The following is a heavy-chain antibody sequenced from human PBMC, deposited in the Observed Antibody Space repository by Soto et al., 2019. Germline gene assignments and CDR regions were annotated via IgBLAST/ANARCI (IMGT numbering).Heavy chain of an antibody. Sequence: GESLKISCKGSGYSFTSYWISWVGQMPGKGLEWMGRIDPSDSYTNYSPSFQGHVTISADKSTSTAYLQWSSLKASDTAMYYCAKGGYSSGWPDYWGQGTLVTVSS. J-gene: IGHJ4*02. CDR2: IDPSDSYT. D-gene: IGHD6-19*01. CDR3: AKGGYSSGWPDY. CDR1: GYSFTSYW. V-gene: IGHV5-10-1*01.